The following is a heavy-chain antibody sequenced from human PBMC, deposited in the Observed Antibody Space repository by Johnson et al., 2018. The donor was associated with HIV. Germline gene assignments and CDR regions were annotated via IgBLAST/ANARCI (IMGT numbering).Heavy chain of an antibody. Sequence: VQLVESGGGVVQPGRSLRLSCAASGFTFSSYAMSWVRQAPGKGLEWVGRIKSKTDGGTTDYAAPVKGSFTISRDDSKNTLYLQMNSLKTEDTAVYYCTTAFPREGESSGWFQDAFDIWGQGTMVTVSS. J-gene: IGHJ3*02. D-gene: IGHD6-19*01. CDR3: TTAFPREGESSGWFQDAFDI. CDR1: GFTFSSYA. CDR2: IKSKTDGGTT. V-gene: IGHV3-15*01.